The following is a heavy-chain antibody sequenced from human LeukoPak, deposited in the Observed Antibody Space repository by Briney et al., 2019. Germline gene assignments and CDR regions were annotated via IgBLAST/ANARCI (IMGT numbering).Heavy chain of an antibody. CDR1: AFTFSSYG. Sequence: GGSLRLTCAASAFTFSSYGMHWVRQAPGKGLEWVAFIRYDGSNKYYADSVKGRFTISRDNSKNTLYLQMNSLRAEDTAVYYCAKDRVYYDSSGYYFDYWGQGTLVTVSS. V-gene: IGHV3-30*02. J-gene: IGHJ4*02. CDR2: IRYDGSNK. CDR3: AKDRVYYDSSGYYFDY. D-gene: IGHD3-22*01.